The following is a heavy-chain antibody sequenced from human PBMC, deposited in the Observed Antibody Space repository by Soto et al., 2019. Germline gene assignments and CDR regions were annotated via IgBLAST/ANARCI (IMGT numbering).Heavy chain of an antibody. Sequence: GGSLRLSCAASGFTFSSYWMSWVRQAPGKGLEWVANIKQDGSEKYYVDSVKGRFTISRDNAKNSLYLQMNSLRAEDTAVYYCARVVHCTNGVCYAFDIWGQGTMVTVSS. V-gene: IGHV3-7*03. CDR2: IKQDGSEK. CDR3: ARVVHCTNGVCYAFDI. D-gene: IGHD2-8*01. J-gene: IGHJ3*02. CDR1: GFTFSSYW.